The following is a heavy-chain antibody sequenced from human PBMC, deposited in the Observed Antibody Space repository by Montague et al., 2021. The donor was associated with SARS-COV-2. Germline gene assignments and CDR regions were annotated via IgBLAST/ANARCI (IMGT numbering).Heavy chain of an antibody. CDR2: IYYSGST. J-gene: IGHJ4*02. CDR1: GGSISGSSYY. Sequence: SETLSLTYTVSGGSISGSSYYWGWIRQPPGKGLEWIGSIYYSGSTYYNPSLKSRVTISVDTSKNQFSLKLSSVTAADTAVYYCARESGSGSYLVYWGQGTLVTVSS. V-gene: IGHV4-39*01. D-gene: IGHD3-10*01. CDR3: ARESGSGSYLVY.